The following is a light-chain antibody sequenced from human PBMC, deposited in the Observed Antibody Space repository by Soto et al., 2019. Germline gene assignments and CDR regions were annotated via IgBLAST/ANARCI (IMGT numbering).Light chain of an antibody. Sequence: QSVLTQPPSASGCLGQSVTISCTGTSSDVGVYDSVSWFQQHPGKAPKLMIYEVTKRPSGVPDRFSGSKSGNTASLTVSKLQPDDEAEYYCASYAGASNYVVFGGGTKVTVL. J-gene: IGLJ2*01. CDR2: EVT. CDR1: SSDVGVYDS. V-gene: IGLV2-8*01. CDR3: ASYAGASNYVV.